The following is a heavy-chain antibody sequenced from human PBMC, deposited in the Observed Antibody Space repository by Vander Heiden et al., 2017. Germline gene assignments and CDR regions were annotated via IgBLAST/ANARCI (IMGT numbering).Heavy chain of an antibody. D-gene: IGHD3-16*01. CDR2: IYHSGST. CDR1: VYSISSGYY. J-gene: IGHJ3*02. Sequence: QVQLQESGPGLVKPSETLSLPCAVSVYSISSGYYWGWIRQPPGKGLEWIGSIYHSGSTYYNPSLKSRVTISVDTSKNQFSLKLSSVTAADTAVYYCASSGMGEVAFDIWGQGTMVTVSS. CDR3: ASSGMGEVAFDI. V-gene: IGHV4-38-2*01.